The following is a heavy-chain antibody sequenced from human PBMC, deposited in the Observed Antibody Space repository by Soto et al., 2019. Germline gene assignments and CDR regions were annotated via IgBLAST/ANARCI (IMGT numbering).Heavy chain of an antibody. D-gene: IGHD3-22*01. CDR1: GFTFSSYE. V-gene: IGHV3-48*03. Sequence: EVQLVESGGGLVQPGGSLRLSCAASGFTFSSYEMNWVRQAPGKGLEWVSYISSSGSTIYYADSVKGRFTISRDNAKNSLYLQMNSLRAEDTAVYYCARDGSVYDSSGYQRNFDYWGQGTLVTVSS. CDR3: ARDGSVYDSSGYQRNFDY. CDR2: ISSSGSTI. J-gene: IGHJ4*02.